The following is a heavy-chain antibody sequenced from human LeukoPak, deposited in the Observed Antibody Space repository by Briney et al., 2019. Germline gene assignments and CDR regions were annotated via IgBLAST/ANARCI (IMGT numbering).Heavy chain of an antibody. CDR2: IYYSGST. D-gene: IGHD3-22*01. Sequence: PSETLSLTRTVSGGSISSYYWSWLRQPPGKGLEWIGYIYYSGSTNYNPSLKSRVTISVDTSKNQFSLKLSSVTAADTAVYYCAGDSSGYSVPSYWGQGTLVTVSS. CDR1: GGSISSYY. CDR3: AGDSSGYSVPSY. V-gene: IGHV4-59*01. J-gene: IGHJ4*02.